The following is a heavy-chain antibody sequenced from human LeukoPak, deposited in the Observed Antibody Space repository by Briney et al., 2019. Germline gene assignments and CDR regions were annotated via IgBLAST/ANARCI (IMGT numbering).Heavy chain of an antibody. D-gene: IGHD6-13*01. V-gene: IGHV4-61*01. CDR3: ARDSPYSSSWQSDAFDI. Sequence: SETLSLTCTVSGGSVSSGSYYWSWIRQPPGKGLEWIGYIYYSGSTNYNPSLKSRVTIAVDTSKNQFSLKLSSVTAADTAVYYCARDSPYSSSWQSDAFDIWGQGTMVTVSS. CDR1: GGSVSSGSYY. J-gene: IGHJ3*02. CDR2: IYYSGST.